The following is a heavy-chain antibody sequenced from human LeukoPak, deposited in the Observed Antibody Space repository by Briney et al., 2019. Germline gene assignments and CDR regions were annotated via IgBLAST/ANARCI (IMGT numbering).Heavy chain of an antibody. D-gene: IGHD2-15*01. V-gene: IGHV1-69*04. CDR3: ARGSSVALPTDY. CDR2: IIPILGIA. CDR1: GGTFSSYA. J-gene: IGHJ4*02. Sequence: SVKVSCKASGGTFSSYAISWVRQAPGQGLEWMGRIIPILGIANYAQKFQGRVTITADRSTSTAYMELSSLRSEDTAVYYCARGSSVALPTDYWGQGTLVTVSS.